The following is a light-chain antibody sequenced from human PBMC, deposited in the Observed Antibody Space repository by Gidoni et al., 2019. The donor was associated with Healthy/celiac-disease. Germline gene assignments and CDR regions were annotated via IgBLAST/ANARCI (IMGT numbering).Light chain of an antibody. J-gene: IGLJ2*01. V-gene: IGLV1-47*01. CDR1: SSNIGSNY. Sequence: QSVLTQPPSASGTPRQRVTISCSGSSSNIGSNYVYWYQQLPGTAPKLLIYRNNQRPSGVPDRFSGSKSGTSASLAISGLRSEDEADYYCAAWDDSLSAVVFGGGTKLTVL. CDR3: AAWDDSLSAVV. CDR2: RNN.